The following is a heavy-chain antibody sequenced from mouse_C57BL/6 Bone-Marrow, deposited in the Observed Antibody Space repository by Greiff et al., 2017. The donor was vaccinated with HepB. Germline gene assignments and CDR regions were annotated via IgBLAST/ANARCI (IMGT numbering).Heavy chain of an antibody. CDR2: ISNLAYSI. CDR3: ARQGNWGWFAY. V-gene: IGHV5-15*01. D-gene: IGHD4-1*01. Sequence: EVQVVESGGGLVQPGGSLKLSCAASGFTFSDYGMAWVRQAPRKGPEWVAFISNLAYSIYYADTVTGRFTISRENAKNTLYLDMSSLRSEDTAMYYCARQGNWGWFAYWGQGTLVTVSA. CDR1: GFTFSDYG. J-gene: IGHJ3*01.